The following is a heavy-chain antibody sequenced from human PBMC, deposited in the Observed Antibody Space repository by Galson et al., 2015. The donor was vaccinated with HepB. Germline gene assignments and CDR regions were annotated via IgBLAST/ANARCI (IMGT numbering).Heavy chain of an antibody. V-gene: IGHV1-2*02. CDR2: TNPNSGGT. CDR3: ARDRVTRGMGRNWFDP. CDR1: GYTFTGYY. D-gene: IGHD4-23*01. J-gene: IGHJ5*02. Sequence: SVKVSCKASGYTFTGYYMHWVRQAPGQGLEWMGWTNPNSGGTNYAQKFQSRVTMTRDTSISTAYMELSRLRSDDTAVYYCARDRVTRGMGRNWFDPWGQGTLVTVSS.